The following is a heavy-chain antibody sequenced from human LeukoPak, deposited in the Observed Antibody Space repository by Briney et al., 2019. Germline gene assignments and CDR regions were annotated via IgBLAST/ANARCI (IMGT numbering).Heavy chain of an antibody. V-gene: IGHV4-34*01. J-gene: IGHJ6*03. D-gene: IGHD5-12*01. Sequence: SETLSLTCTVSGGSISSYYWSWIRQPPGKGLEWIGEINHSGSTNYNPSLKSRVTISVDTSKNQFSLKLRSVAAADTAVYYCASGSIVATTTGVYYYMDVWGKGTTVTISS. CDR2: INHSGST. CDR1: GGSISSYY. CDR3: ASGSIVATTTGVYYYMDV.